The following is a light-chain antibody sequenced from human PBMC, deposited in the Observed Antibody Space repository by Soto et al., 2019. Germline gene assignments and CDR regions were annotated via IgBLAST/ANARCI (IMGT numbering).Light chain of an antibody. J-gene: IGKJ2*01. CDR2: GAS. CDR3: QQYGSSPYT. V-gene: IGKV3-20*01. Sequence: EIVLTQSPGTLSLSPGERATLSCRASQSVRSSYLAWYQQKPGQAPRLLIYGASSRATGIPDRFSGSGSGTDFTLTISRLEPEDLAVYYCQQYGSSPYTFGQGTKLEI. CDR1: QSVRSSY.